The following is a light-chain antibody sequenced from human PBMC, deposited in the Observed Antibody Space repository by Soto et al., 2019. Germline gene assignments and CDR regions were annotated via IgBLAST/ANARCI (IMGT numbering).Light chain of an antibody. Sequence: QSALTQPASVSGSLGQSITISCTGTSSDVGGFNYVSWHQQHPGKAPKVIIYQVSYRPSGVSSRFSGSKSGNTASLTISGLQAEDEADYYCSSYTSTSNPYVFGTGTKLTV. CDR1: SSDVGGFNY. J-gene: IGLJ1*01. CDR3: SSYTSTSNPYV. V-gene: IGLV2-14*01. CDR2: QVS.